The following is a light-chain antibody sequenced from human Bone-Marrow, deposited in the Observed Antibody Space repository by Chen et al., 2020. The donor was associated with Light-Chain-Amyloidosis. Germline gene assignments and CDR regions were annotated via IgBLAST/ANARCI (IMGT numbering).Light chain of an antibody. CDR3: LESHSSLSRT. J-gene: IGKJ2*02. V-gene: IGKV1-39*01. Sequence: DIQMTQSPSSLSASVGDRVTIVCRASQSISTYLNWYQQKPGKAPKLLIYATSTLQTGVPSRFSGSGSGTDFTLTISSLQPEDFATYYCLESHSSLSRTFGQGTKLEIK. CDR2: ATS. CDR1: QSISTY.